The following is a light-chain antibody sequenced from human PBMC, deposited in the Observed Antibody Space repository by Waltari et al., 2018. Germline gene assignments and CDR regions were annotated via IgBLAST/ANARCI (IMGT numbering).Light chain of an antibody. CDR2: RAS. CDR3: QHYNSYPLT. V-gene: IGKV1-5*03. CDR1: QRVSTW. Sequence: DIQLTQSPSTLPASVGDRVTITCRASQRVSTWLAWYQQKPGKAPKLLICRASILESGVPSRFSGSGSGTEFTLTISSLQPEDFATYFCQHYNSYPLTFGGGTKVDI. J-gene: IGKJ4*01.